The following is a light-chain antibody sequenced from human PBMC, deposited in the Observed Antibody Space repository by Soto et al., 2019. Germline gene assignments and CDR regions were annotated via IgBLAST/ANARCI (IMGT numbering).Light chain of an antibody. CDR1: QSVSSN. CDR2: GAS. J-gene: IGKJ1*01. V-gene: IGKV3-15*01. Sequence: EIVMTQSPTTLSLSPGERATLSCRASQSVSSNLAWYQQKPGQAPRLLIYGASTRATGIPVRFSGSGSGTEFTLTISSLQSEDFAVYYCQQYDKWPPTFGQGTKVDIK. CDR3: QQYDKWPPT.